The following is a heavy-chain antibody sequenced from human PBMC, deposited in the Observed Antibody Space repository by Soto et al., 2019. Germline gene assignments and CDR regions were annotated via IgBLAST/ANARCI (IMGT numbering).Heavy chain of an antibody. Sequence: GGSVKVSCKASGYTFTDYYMHWVRQAPGQGLEWMGVINPSGGTTSYAQKFQGRVTITADESTSTAYMELSSLRSEDTAVYYCELWFNGDYGMVDYWGQGTLVTVSS. CDR2: INPSGGTT. J-gene: IGHJ4*02. CDR3: ELWFNGDYGMVDY. CDR1: GYTFTDYY. V-gene: IGHV1-46*01. D-gene: IGHD4-17*01.